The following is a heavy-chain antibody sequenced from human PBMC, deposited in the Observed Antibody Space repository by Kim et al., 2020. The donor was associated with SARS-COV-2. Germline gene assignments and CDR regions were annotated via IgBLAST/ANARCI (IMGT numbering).Heavy chain of an antibody. J-gene: IGHJ4*02. D-gene: IGHD5-18*01. CDR3: ASSGNLYSYGDFDY. Sequence: SVKVSCKASGGTFSSYTISWVRQAPGQGLEWIGRIIPILGIANYAQKFQGRVTITADKSTSTAYMELSSLRSEDTAVYYCASSGNLYSYGDFDYWGQGTLVTVSS. CDR2: IIPILGIA. CDR1: GGTFSSYT. V-gene: IGHV1-69*02.